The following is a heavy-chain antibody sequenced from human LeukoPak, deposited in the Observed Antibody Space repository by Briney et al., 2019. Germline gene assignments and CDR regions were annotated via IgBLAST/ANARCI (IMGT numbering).Heavy chain of an antibody. J-gene: IGHJ4*02. Sequence: GGSLRLSCAASGFTFSDYYMSWIRQAPGKGLEWVSYISSSGSTIYYADSVKGRFTIFRDNAKNSLYLQMNSLRAEDTAVYYCARGSSSWYDPLDYWGQGTLVTVSS. CDR3: ARGSSSWYDPLDY. CDR2: ISSSGSTI. CDR1: GFTFSDYY. D-gene: IGHD6-13*01. V-gene: IGHV3-11*01.